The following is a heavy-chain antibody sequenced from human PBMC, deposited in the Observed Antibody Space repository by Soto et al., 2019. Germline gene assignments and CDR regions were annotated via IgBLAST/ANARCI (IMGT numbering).Heavy chain of an antibody. Sequence: LGESLKISCKGSGYSFTSYWIGWVRQMPGKGLEWMGIIYPGDSDTRYSPSFQGQVTISADKSISTAYLQWSSLKASDTAMYYCARHPIFGGPGMDVWGQGTTVTVSS. CDR3: ARHPIFGGPGMDV. CDR1: GYSFTSYW. CDR2: IYPGDSDT. D-gene: IGHD3-3*01. J-gene: IGHJ6*02. V-gene: IGHV5-51*01.